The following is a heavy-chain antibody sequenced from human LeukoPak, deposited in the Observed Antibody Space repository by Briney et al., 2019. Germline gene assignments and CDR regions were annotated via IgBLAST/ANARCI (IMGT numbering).Heavy chain of an antibody. J-gene: IGHJ4*02. CDR2: THSSGNT. Sequence: SETLSLTCTVSGGSIITYYWSWIRQPPGKGLEWIAFTHSSGNTVYNPSLKSRVTLSLDTSKNHFSLKVTSMTAADTGVYYCARSLPGAIGAADLWGQGTLVTVSS. CDR3: ARSLPGAIGAADL. CDR1: GGSIITYY. V-gene: IGHV4-59*01. D-gene: IGHD6-13*01.